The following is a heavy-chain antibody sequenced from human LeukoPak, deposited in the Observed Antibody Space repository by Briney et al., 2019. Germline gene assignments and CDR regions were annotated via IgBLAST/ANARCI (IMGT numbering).Heavy chain of an antibody. V-gene: IGHV5-51*01. CDR1: GYTFTSYW. D-gene: IGHD4-17*01. Sequence: KVSCKASGYTFTSYWIGWVRQMPGKGLEWMGIIYPGDSDTRYSPSFQGQVTISADKSISTAYLQWSSLKGSDTAMYYCARHVRHDYGDYFDYWGQGTLVTVSS. CDR2: IYPGDSDT. CDR3: ARHVRHDYGDYFDY. J-gene: IGHJ4*02.